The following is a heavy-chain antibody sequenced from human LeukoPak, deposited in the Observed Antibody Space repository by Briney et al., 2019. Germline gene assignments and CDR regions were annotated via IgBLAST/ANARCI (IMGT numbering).Heavy chain of an antibody. Sequence: PSETLSLTCAVYGGSFSGYYWSWIRQPPGRGLEWVGEINHSGSTNYNPSLKSRVTISVDTSKNQFSLKLSSVTAADTAVYYCARAGRYYGSGRNYYYYMDVWGKGTTVTVSS. D-gene: IGHD3-10*01. V-gene: IGHV4-34*01. CDR1: GGSFSGYY. CDR3: ARAGRYYGSGRNYYYYMDV. J-gene: IGHJ6*03. CDR2: INHSGST.